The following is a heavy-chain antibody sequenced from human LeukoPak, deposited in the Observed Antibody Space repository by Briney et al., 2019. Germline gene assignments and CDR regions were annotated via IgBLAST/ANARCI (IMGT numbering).Heavy chain of an antibody. J-gene: IGHJ4*02. D-gene: IGHD2-21*01. CDR2: ISGSGGST. CDR1: GFTFSSYA. CDR3: AKERSSRAYFDY. V-gene: IGHV3-23*01. Sequence: GGSLRLSCAASGFTFSSYAMSWVRQAPGKGLEWVSAISGSGGSTYYADSVKGRFTISRDNAKNSLYLQMNSLRAEDTALYYCAKERSSRAYFDYWGQGTLVTVSS.